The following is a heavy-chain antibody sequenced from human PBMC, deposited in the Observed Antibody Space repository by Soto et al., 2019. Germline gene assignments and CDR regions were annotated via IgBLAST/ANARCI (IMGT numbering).Heavy chain of an antibody. Sequence: LSLTCTVSGGSISSGDYYWSWIRQPPGKGLEWIGYIYYSGSTYYNPSLKSRVTISVDTSKNQFSLKLSSVTAADTAVYYCARGIAARPYYFDYWGQGTLVTVSS. CDR1: GGSISSGDYY. CDR3: ARGIAARPYYFDY. D-gene: IGHD6-6*01. J-gene: IGHJ4*02. V-gene: IGHV4-30-4*01. CDR2: IYYSGST.